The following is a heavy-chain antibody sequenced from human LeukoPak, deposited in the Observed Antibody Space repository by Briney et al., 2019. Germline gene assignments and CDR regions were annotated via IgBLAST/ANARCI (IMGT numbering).Heavy chain of an antibody. J-gene: IGHJ4*02. D-gene: IGHD3-10*02. CDR1: GFTFSSYA. CDR2: ITNTGGTT. CDR3: AKDLRVNGRGFFFDF. V-gene: IGHV3-23*01. Sequence: GGSLRLSCAASGFTFSSYAMTWVRQVPGKGLEWVSGITNTGGTTYYADSVKGRFTISRDNSRTALYLQMNSLRAEAPALYYCAKDLRVNGRGFFFDFWGQGPLVSVSS.